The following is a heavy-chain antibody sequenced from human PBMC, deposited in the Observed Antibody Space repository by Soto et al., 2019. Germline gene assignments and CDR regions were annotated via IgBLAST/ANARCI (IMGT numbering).Heavy chain of an antibody. CDR2: ISGGGGST. J-gene: IGHJ4*02. CDR1: GFTFSSYA. CDR3: AKDGRRWDLPADY. D-gene: IGHD1-26*01. Sequence: EVQLLESGGGLVQPGGSLRLTCAASGFTFSSYAMSWVRQAPGKGLEWVTAISGGGGSTYYADSVKGRFTISTDNSKNTLYLQMNSLRDEDTAVYYCAKDGRRWDLPADYWGQGVLVTVSS. V-gene: IGHV3-23*01.